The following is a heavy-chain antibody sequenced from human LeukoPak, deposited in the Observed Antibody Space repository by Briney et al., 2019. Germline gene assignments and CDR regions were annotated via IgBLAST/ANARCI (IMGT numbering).Heavy chain of an antibody. CDR1: GYTFTGYY. J-gene: IGHJ4*02. CDR2: INPNSGGT. CDR3: ARELGFGELFFDY. Sequence: VASVKVSCKASGYTFTGYYMHWVRQAPGQGFEWMGWINPNSGGTNCAQRFQGRVTMTRDTSISTAYMELSRLRSDDTAVYYCARELGFGELFFDYWGQGTLVTVSS. V-gene: IGHV1-2*02. D-gene: IGHD3-10*01.